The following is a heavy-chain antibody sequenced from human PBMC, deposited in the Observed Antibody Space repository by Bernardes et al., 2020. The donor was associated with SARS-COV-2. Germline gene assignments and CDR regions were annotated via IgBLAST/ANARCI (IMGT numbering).Heavy chain of an antibody. CDR1: GFTFRSSA. D-gene: IGHD4-17*01. CDR3: AKDWVDEYGGIDY. CDR2: ISDSGGST. J-gene: IGHJ4*02. Sequence: SCAASGFTFRSSAMTWVRQGPGPGLAWVSTISDSGGSTYYADSVKGRFTISRDNSKNSLYLKMNTLRAEDTAVYYCAKDWVDEYGGIDYWGQGTLVTGSS. V-gene: IGHV3-23*01.